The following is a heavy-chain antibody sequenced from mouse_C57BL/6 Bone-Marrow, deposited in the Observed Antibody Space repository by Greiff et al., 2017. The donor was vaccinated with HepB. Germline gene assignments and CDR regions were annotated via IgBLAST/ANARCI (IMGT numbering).Heavy chain of an antibody. J-gene: IGHJ2*01. V-gene: IGHV1-64*01. CDR1: GYTFTSYW. Sequence: VKLQQPGAELVKPGASVKLSCKASGYTFTSYWMHWVKQRPGQGLEWIGMIHPNSGSTNYNEKFKSKATLTVDKSSSTAYMELSSLTNEDSAVYYCTRSGLPDYWGQGTTLTVSS. CDR2: IHPNSGST. CDR3: TRSGLPDY. D-gene: IGHD2-4*01.